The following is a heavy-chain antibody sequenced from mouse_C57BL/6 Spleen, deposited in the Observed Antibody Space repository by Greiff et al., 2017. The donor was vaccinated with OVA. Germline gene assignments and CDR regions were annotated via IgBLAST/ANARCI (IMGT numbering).Heavy chain of an antibody. J-gene: IGHJ1*03. Sequence: QVQLKESGPGLVQPSQSLSITCTVSGFSLTSYGVHWVRQSPGKGLEWLGVIWRGGSTDYNAAFMSRLSITKDNSKSQVFFKMNSLQADDTAIYYCAKNSLITTVVAWYFDVWGTGTTVTVSS. D-gene: IGHD1-1*01. CDR3: AKNSLITTVVAWYFDV. CDR2: IWRGGST. V-gene: IGHV2-5*01. CDR1: GFSLTSYG.